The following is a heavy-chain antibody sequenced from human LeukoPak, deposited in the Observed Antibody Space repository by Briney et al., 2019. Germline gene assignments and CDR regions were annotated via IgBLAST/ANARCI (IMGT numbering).Heavy chain of an antibody. Sequence: KPGGSLRLSCAASGFTFSDYYMSWIRQAPGKGLEWVSYISSSGGTIYYAGSVKGRFTISRDNAKNSLYLQMNSLRAEDTAVYYCARGSQVGAAGLYYYGMDVWGQGTTVTVSS. CDR3: ARGSQVGAAGLYYYGMDV. D-gene: IGHD1-26*01. J-gene: IGHJ6*02. CDR1: GFTFSDYY. V-gene: IGHV3-11*01. CDR2: ISSSGGTI.